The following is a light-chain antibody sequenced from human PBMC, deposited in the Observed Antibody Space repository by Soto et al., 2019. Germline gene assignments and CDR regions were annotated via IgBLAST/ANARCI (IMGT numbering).Light chain of an antibody. Sequence: ETVMTQSPATLSVSPGERVTLSCRASQSVSSNLAWYQQKPGQAPTLLIYCASTRATGIPARFGGSGSETKFTLTISSLQSEDFAVYYCQHYNNWPPWTFGQGTKVEVK. CDR3: QHYNNWPPWT. J-gene: IGKJ1*01. V-gene: IGKV3-15*01. CDR2: CAS. CDR1: QSVSSN.